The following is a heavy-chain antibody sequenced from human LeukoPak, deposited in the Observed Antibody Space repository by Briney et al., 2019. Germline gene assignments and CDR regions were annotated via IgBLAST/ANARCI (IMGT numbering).Heavy chain of an antibody. J-gene: IGHJ4*02. Sequence: GGSLRLSCAASGFTFSGYGMHWVRQAPDKGLEWVAVIWYDGNNKYYAESVKGRFTISRDNSKNTLYLQMNSLRAEDTAVYYCAKDWGYTTMVNYYFDYWGQGALVTVSS. CDR3: AKDWGYTTMVNYYFDY. CDR1: GFTFSGYG. CDR2: IWYDGNNK. D-gene: IGHD5-18*01. V-gene: IGHV3-33*06.